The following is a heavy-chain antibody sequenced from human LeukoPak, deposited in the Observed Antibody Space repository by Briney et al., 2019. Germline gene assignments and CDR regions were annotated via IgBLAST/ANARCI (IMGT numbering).Heavy chain of an antibody. D-gene: IGHD3-10*01. CDR2: IYFSGRT. V-gene: IGHV4-39*07. J-gene: IGHJ4*02. CDR3: ARGGSYWDS. Sequence: PSETLPLTCTVSGGSIRITSCYWGWIRQSPGREPEWIGSIYFSGRTHYNPSLESRVTISVDTSNNQFSLRLNSVTAADTAVYYCARGGSYWDSWGQGTLVTVSS. CDR1: GGSIRITSCY.